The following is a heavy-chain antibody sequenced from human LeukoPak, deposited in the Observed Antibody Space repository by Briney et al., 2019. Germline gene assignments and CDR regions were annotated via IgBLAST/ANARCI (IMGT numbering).Heavy chain of an antibody. J-gene: IGHJ4*02. Sequence: SETQSLTCAVSGYSISSGYYWGWIRQPPGKGLEWIGSIYHSGSTYYNPSLKSRVTISVDTSKNQFSLKLSSVTAADTAVYYCARVEDGDYVFDYWGQGTLVTVSS. D-gene: IGHD4-17*01. CDR2: IYHSGST. V-gene: IGHV4-38-2*01. CDR3: ARVEDGDYVFDY. CDR1: GYSISSGYY.